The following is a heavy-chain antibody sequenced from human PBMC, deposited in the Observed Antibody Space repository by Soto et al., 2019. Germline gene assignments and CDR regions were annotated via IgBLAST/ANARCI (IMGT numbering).Heavy chain of an antibody. CDR1: GFTFSSYA. J-gene: IGHJ4*02. V-gene: IGHV3-30*04. CDR3: AKDEYYYSRSGYYIFDS. D-gene: IGHD3-22*01. CDR2: ISHDGTNK. Sequence: GGSLRLSCSASGFTFSSYAMHWVRQAPGKGLEWVAAISHDGTNKNYGDSVKGRFTISRDNSKKTLYLQMNSLRPEDTALYYCAKDEYYYSRSGYYIFDSWGQGTLVTVSS.